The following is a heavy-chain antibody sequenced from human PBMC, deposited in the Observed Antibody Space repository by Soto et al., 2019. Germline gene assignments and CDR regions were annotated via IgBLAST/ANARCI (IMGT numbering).Heavy chain of an antibody. CDR3: ARDDVDTAMASGRFDY. J-gene: IGHJ4*02. V-gene: IGHV3-30-3*01. CDR1: GFTFSSYA. Sequence: QVQLVESGGGVVQPGRSLRLSCAASGFTFSSYAMHWVRQAPGKGLEWVAVISYDGSNKYYADSVKGRFTISRDNSKNTLYLQRNSLRDEDTAVYYCARDDVDTAMASGRFDYWGQGTLVTVSS. CDR2: ISYDGSNK. D-gene: IGHD5-18*01.